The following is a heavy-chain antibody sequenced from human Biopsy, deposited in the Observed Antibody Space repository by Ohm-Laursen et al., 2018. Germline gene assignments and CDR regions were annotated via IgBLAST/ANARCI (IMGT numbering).Heavy chain of an antibody. V-gene: IGHV1-69*06. CDR2: NIPILGTG. CDR1: EGTFSNYG. Sequence: SSVKVSCKAPEGTFSNYGVNWVRQAPGQGLEWLGGNIPILGTGNYAQKFQDRVTVAADTSMSTATMELRSLRSDDTAAYYCATKLTGYFHHWGQGTLAIVSS. CDR3: ATKLTGYFHH. J-gene: IGHJ1*01. D-gene: IGHD3-9*01.